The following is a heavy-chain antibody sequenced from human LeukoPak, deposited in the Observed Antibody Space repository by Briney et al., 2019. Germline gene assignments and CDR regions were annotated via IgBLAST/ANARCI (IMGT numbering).Heavy chain of an antibody. CDR1: GGSISSYY. V-gene: IGHV4-4*07. Sequence: SETLSLTCTVSGGSISSYYWSWIRQLAGKGLEWIGRIYSSGSTNYNPSLKSRVTMSVDTSKNQFSLRLSSVTAADTAVYYCARVGSSGWYTWFDPWGQGTLVTVSS. D-gene: IGHD6-19*01. J-gene: IGHJ5*02. CDR2: IYSSGST. CDR3: ARVGSSGWYTWFDP.